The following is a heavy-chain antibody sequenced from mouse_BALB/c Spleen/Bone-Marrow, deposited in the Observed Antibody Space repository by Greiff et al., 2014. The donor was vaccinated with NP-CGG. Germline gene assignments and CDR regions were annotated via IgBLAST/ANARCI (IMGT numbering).Heavy chain of an antibody. V-gene: IGHV1-67*01. CDR1: GYTFTDYA. CDR3: ARYDGYYGAMDY. J-gene: IGHJ4*01. D-gene: IGHD2-3*01. Sequence: VQLQQSXPALVRPGVSVQISCQGSGYTFTDYAMHWVKQSHATSLEWIGVISTYSGNTNYNQKFKGKATMTVDKSSSTAYMELARLTCEVSAIYYCARYDGYYGAMDYWGQGTSVTVSA. CDR2: ISTYSGNT.